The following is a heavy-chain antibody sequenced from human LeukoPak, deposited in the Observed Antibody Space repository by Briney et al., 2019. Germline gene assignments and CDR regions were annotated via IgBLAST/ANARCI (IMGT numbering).Heavy chain of an antibody. CDR1: GLTLRNYA. CDR2: ITGGGGTT. V-gene: IGHV3-23*01. J-gene: IGHJ3*01. CDR3: AKDPNGDYVGAFDS. D-gene: IGHD4-17*01. Sequence: GGSLRLSCAASGLTLRNYAMAWVRQAPGQGLEWVSSITGGGGTTSYADSVKGRFTVYRDNSRNTMYLQMNSLRAGDTALYYCAKDPNGDYVGAFDSWGQGTLVTVSS.